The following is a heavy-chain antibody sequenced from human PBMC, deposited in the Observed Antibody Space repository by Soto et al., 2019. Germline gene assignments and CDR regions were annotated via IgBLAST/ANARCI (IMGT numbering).Heavy chain of an antibody. CDR2: IWYDGSNK. Sequence: GGSLRLSCAASGFTFSSYGMHWVRQAPGKGLEWVAVIWYDGSNKYYADSVKGRFTISRDNSKNTLYLQMNSLRAEDTAVYYCARDPGPQSSYYHYYMDVWGKGTTVTVS. CDR3: ARDPGPQSSYYHYYMDV. V-gene: IGHV3-33*01. J-gene: IGHJ6*03. CDR1: GFTFSSYG.